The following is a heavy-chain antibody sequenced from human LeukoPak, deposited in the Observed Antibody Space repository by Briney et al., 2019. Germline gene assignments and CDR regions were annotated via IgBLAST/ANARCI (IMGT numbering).Heavy chain of an antibody. CDR2: ISYSAIT. CDR3: ARGVNWIDP. Sequence: TETLSLTCTVSGGSISSYYWSWIRQPPGKGLEWIGYISYSAITNYNPALKSRVTISIDTSKNQFSLKLSSVTAADTAVYYCARGVNWIDPWGQGTLVTVSS. J-gene: IGHJ5*02. V-gene: IGHV4-59*01. CDR1: GGSISSYY. D-gene: IGHD6-13*01.